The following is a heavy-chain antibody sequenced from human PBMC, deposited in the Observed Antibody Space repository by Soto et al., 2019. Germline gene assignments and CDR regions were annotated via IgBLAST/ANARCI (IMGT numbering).Heavy chain of an antibody. J-gene: IGHJ6*02. CDR3: ATDSLYRSSWNNYGMDV. V-gene: IGHV1-24*01. CDR2: FDPEDGET. CDR1: GYTLTELS. D-gene: IGHD6-13*01. Sequence: QVQLVQSGAEVKKPGASVKVSCKVSGYTLTELSMHWVRQAPGTGLEWMGGFDPEDGETIYAQKFQGRVTMTEDTSTDTAYMELSSLRSEDTAVYYCATDSLYRSSWNNYGMDVWGQGTTVTVSS.